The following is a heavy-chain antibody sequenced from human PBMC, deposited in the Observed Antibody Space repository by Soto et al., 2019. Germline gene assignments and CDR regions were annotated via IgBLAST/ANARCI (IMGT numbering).Heavy chain of an antibody. CDR1: GDTFDTFA. Sequence: QVQLVQSGAEVLKPGSSVKVSCKASGDTFDTFAISWVRQAPGQGLEWMGGIIPIFRTPDYAQKFQGRVTITADVSTSTAYMALGSLRSEDTAVYYCASKKDREQLGGNCCDALDVWGQGTTVTVSS. V-gene: IGHV1-69*12. J-gene: IGHJ6*02. CDR2: IIPIFRTP. D-gene: IGHD1-1*01. CDR3: ASKKDREQLGGNCCDALDV.